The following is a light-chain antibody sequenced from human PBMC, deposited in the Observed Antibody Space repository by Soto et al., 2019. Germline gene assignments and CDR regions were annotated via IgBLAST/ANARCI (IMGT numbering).Light chain of an antibody. CDR1: TVISNY. Sequence: DIQMTQSPSSLSASVGDRVTITCQACTVISNYLNWYQQKPGKAPKLLIYDASNLETGVPSRFSRCGSETEFTCTISSLQPDDMATDYCQPYDILPYTCGQGTKLEIK. CDR2: DAS. V-gene: IGKV1-33*01. J-gene: IGKJ2*01. CDR3: QPYDILPYT.